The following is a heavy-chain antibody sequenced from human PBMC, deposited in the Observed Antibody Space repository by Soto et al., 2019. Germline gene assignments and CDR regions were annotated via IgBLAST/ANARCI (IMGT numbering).Heavy chain of an antibody. CDR2: IIPIFGTA. CDR1: GGTFSSYA. D-gene: IGHD3-3*01. V-gene: IGHV1-69*13. CDR3: ARESLTIFGVDRRHIFRALFAY. J-gene: IGHJ4*02. Sequence: SVKASCKASGGTFSSYAISWVRQAPGQGLEWMGGIIPIFGTANYAQKFQGRVTITADESTSTAYMELSSLRSEDTAVYYCARESLTIFGVDRRHIFRALFAYWGQGTLVSGSS.